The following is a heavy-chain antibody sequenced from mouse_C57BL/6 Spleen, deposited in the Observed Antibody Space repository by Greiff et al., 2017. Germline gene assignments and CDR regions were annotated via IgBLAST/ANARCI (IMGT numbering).Heavy chain of an antibody. J-gene: IGHJ2*01. CDR3: ARRNYSLYYFDY. V-gene: IGHV1-81*01. CDR2: IYPRSGNT. D-gene: IGHD2-12*01. Sequence: QVQLQQSGAELARPGASVKLSCKASGYTFTSYGISWVKQRTGQGLEWIGEIYPRSGNTYYNEKFKGKATLTADKSSSTAYMELRSLTSEDSAVYFCARRNYSLYYFDYWGQGTTLTVSS. CDR1: GYTFTSYG.